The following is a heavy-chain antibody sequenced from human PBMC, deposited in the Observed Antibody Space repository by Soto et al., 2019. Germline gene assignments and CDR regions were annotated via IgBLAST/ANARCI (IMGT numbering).Heavy chain of an antibody. CDR1: GGTFSSYA. V-gene: IGHV1-69*13. CDR3: AREKVGDFDWLLYGVYGMDV. CDR2: IIPIFGTA. D-gene: IGHD3-9*01. Sequence: LVKVSCKAFGGTFSSYAISWVRQAPGQGLEWMGGIIPIFGTANYAQKFQGRVTITADESTSTAYMELSSLRSEDTAVYYCAREKVGDFDWLLYGVYGMDVWGQGTTVTVSS. J-gene: IGHJ6*02.